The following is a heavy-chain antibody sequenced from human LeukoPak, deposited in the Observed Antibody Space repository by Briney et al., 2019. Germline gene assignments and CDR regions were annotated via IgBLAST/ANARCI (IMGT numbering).Heavy chain of an antibody. CDR1: GGSFSGYY. CDR3: ARGSNDFWSGYYTGIRWGWLDP. Sequence: SETLSLTCAVYGGSFSGYYWSWIRQPPGKGLEWIGEINHSGSTNYNPSLKSRVTISVDTSKNQFSLKLSSVTAADTAVYYCARGSNDFWSGYYTGIRWGWLDPWGQGTLVTLYS. J-gene: IGHJ5*02. CDR2: INHSGST. V-gene: IGHV4-34*01. D-gene: IGHD3-3*01.